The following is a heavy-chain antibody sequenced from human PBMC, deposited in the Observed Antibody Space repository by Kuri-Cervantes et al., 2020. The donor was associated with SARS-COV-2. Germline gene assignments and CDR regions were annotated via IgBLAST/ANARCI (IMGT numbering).Heavy chain of an antibody. Sequence: SVKVSCKASGGTFSSYAISWVRQAPGQGLEWMGRIIPIFGTANYAQKFQGRVTITADESTSTAYMELSSLRSEDTAVYYCAGSYDFWSGPSGSAFDIWGQGTMVTVSS. J-gene: IGHJ3*02. D-gene: IGHD3-3*01. CDR3: AGSYDFWSGPSGSAFDI. CDR1: GGTFSSYA. V-gene: IGHV1-69*13. CDR2: IIPIFGTA.